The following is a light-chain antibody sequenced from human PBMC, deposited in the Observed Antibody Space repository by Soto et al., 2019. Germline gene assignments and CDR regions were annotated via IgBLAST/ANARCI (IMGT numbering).Light chain of an antibody. CDR3: QQYGSSPWA. Sequence: EIVLTQSPGSLSLSLLDSGTLXWRTSEGVASNYLAWYQQKPGRAPRLLIYTASTRATDIPDRFSGSGSGTDFTLTISRLEPEDVAVYYCQQYGSSPWAFGQGTKVDIK. V-gene: IGKV3-20*01. J-gene: IGKJ1*01. CDR1: EGVASNY. CDR2: TAS.